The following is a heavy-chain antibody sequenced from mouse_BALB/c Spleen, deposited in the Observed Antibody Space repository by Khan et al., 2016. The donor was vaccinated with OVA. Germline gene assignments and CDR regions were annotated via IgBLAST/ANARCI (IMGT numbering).Heavy chain of an antibody. J-gene: IGHJ4*01. Sequence: QVQLKESGPGLVAPSQSLSITCTASGFSLTSYGLHWVRHPPGKGLEWLGVIWAGGSTNYNSALMSRLSISKDNSKSQVFLKMNSLQTDDTAMYYGARGDGYYEDAMDYWGQGTSVTVSS. D-gene: IGHD2-3*01. CDR2: IWAGGST. CDR3: ARGDGYYEDAMDY. V-gene: IGHV2-9*02. CDR1: GFSLTSYG.